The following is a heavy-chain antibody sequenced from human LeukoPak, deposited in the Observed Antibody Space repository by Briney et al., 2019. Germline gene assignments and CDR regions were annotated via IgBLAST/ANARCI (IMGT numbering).Heavy chain of an antibody. CDR1: GFTFGYYW. CDR3: ARDAVN. D-gene: IGHD6-19*01. J-gene: IGHJ4*02. CDR2: IDSDGSST. V-gene: IGHV3-74*01. Sequence: GGSLRLPCAASGFTFGYYWMHWVRQGPGKGLVWVSRIDSDGSSTNYADSVKGRFTISRDNVKNTLYLQMNSLTAEDTAVYYCARDAVNWGQGTLVTVSS.